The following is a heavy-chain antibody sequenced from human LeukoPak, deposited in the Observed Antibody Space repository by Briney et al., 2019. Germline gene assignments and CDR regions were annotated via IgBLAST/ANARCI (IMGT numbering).Heavy chain of an antibody. Sequence: GGSLRLSCAASGFTVSNTYMSWVRQAPGKGLEWVSLIYSGGGTYSADSVKGRFTISRDISRNTLYLQMNSLRAEDTAVYYCARDRNNYLGGYYYYGMDVWGQGTTVTVSS. CDR2: IYSGGGT. V-gene: IGHV3-53*01. D-gene: IGHD3-10*01. J-gene: IGHJ6*02. CDR3: ARDRNNYLGGYYYYGMDV. CDR1: GFTVSNTY.